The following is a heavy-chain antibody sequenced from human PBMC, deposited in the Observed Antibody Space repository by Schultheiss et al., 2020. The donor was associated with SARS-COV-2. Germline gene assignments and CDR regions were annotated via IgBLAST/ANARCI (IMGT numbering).Heavy chain of an antibody. CDR3: ARVGVTTLYYYGMDV. CDR2: IIPIFGTA. D-gene: IGHD4-17*01. Sequence: SVKVSCKASGGTFSSYAISWVRQAPGQGLEWMGGIIPIFGTANYAQKFQGRVTMTRDTSTSTVYMELSSLRSEDTAVYYCARVGVTTLYYYGMDVWGQGTTVTVSS. J-gene: IGHJ6*02. CDR1: GGTFSSYA. V-gene: IGHV1-69*05.